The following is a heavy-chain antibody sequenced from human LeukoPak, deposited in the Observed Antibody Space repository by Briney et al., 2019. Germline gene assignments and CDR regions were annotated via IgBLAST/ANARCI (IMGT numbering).Heavy chain of an antibody. CDR3: AKACQRLQLACMDV. CDR1: GLIFSGYA. D-gene: IGHD6-25*01. V-gene: IGHV3-23*01. Sequence: GGSLRLSCADSGLIFSGYAVNWVRQDPGKRLEWVSSITATGGSTYCADSVKGRFTISRDNTENILYLQMNGLGAEDTAVYYCAKACQRLQLACMDVWGQGTTVTVSS. J-gene: IGHJ6*02. CDR2: ITATGGST.